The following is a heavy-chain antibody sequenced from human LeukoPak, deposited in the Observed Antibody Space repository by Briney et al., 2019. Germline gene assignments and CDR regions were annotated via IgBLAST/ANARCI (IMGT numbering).Heavy chain of an antibody. V-gene: IGHV3-11*04. CDR1: GFTFSDYY. CDR3: AELGITMIGGV. J-gene: IGHJ6*04. D-gene: IGHD3-10*02. Sequence: GGSLRLSCAASGFTFSDYYMNWIRQAPGKGLEWLSYISTRDNTIQYADSVKGRFTISRDNANNSLYLQMNSLRAEDTAVYYCAELGITMIGGVWGKGTTVTISS. CDR2: ISTRDNTI.